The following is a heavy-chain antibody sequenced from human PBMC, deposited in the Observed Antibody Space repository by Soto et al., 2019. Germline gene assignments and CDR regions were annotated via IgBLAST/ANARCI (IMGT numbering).Heavy chain of an antibody. CDR2: INPNSGGT. Sequence: ASVKVSCKASGYTFTGYYMHWVRQAPGQGLEWMGWINPNSGGTNYAQKFQGRVTMTRDTSISTAYMELSRLRSDDTAVYYCATNTGIVGATDYYYGMDVWGQGTTVTVSS. CDR1: GYTFTGYY. CDR3: ATNTGIVGATDYYYGMDV. D-gene: IGHD1-26*01. V-gene: IGHV1-2*02. J-gene: IGHJ6*02.